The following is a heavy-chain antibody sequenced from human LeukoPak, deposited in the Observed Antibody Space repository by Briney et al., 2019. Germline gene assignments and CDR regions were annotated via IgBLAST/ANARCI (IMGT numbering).Heavy chain of an antibody. CDR1: GFTVSSKY. D-gene: IGHD1-26*01. J-gene: IGHJ4*02. Sequence: GGSLRLSCVASGFTVSSKYMSWVRQAPGKGLEWVSVIYSGGITYYADSVKGRFTISRDNSKNTLYLQMNSLRAEDTAVYYCAKDPDSGSLAYFDYWGQGTLVTVSS. V-gene: IGHV3-53*01. CDR2: IYSGGIT. CDR3: AKDPDSGSLAYFDY.